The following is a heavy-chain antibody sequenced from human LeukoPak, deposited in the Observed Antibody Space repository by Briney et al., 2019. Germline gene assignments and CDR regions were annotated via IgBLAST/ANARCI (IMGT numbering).Heavy chain of an antibody. Sequence: PSETLSLTCTVSGGSISSSSYYWGWIRQPPGKGLEWIGSIYYSGSTYYNPSLKSRVTISVDTSKNQFSLNLSSVTAADTAVYYCARRVVVVVAATWEMATISWFDPWGQGTLVTVSS. CDR3: ARRVVVVVAATWEMATISWFDP. CDR2: IYYSGST. CDR1: GGSISSSSYY. D-gene: IGHD2-15*01. V-gene: IGHV4-39*07. J-gene: IGHJ5*02.